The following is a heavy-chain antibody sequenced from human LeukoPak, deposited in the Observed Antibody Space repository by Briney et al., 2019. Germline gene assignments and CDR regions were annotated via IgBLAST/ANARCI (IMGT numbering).Heavy chain of an antibody. V-gene: IGHV3-11*01. CDR2: ISSSGSTI. CDR1: GFTVSDYY. CDR3: ASLSGIVVVERPGYYYYMDV. Sequence: NPGGSLRLSCAASGFTVSDYYMSWIRQAPGKGLEWVSYISSSGSTIYYADSVKGRFTISRDNAKNSLYLQMNSLRAEDTAVYYCASLSGIVVVERPGYYYYMDVWGKGTTVTISS. J-gene: IGHJ6*03. D-gene: IGHD2-21*01.